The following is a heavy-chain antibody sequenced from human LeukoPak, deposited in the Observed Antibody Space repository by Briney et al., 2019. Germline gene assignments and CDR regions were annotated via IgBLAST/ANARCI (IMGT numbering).Heavy chain of an antibody. CDR2: ISGSGGST. J-gene: IGHJ6*02. CDR3: AKDPESGAWYGMDV. Sequence: GGSLRLSCAVSGFTFSSYANCWVRQAPGPGLEWDSAISGSGGSTHYADSVKGRFTISRDNSKNTLYLQMNSLRAEDTAVYYCAKDPESGAWYGMDVWGQGTTVTVSS. V-gene: IGHV3-23*01. D-gene: IGHD4/OR15-4a*01. CDR1: GFTFSSYA.